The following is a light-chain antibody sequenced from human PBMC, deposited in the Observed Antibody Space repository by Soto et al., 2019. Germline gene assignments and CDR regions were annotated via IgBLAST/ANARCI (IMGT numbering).Light chain of an antibody. CDR3: QQHGISHIT. J-gene: IGKJ5*01. CDR1: QSVSGSD. V-gene: IGKV3-20*01. CDR2: GVS. Sequence: EVVLTQSPGTLSLSPGERATLSCRASQSVSGSDLAWYQQKPGQAPRLLISGVSNRATGTPDRFSGSGSGTDFTLTITRLEPDDSAVYYCQQHGISHITFGQGTRLEI.